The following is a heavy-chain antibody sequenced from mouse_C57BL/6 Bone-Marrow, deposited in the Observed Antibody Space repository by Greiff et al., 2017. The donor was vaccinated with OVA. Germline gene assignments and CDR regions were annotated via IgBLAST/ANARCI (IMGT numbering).Heavy chain of an antibody. J-gene: IGHJ3*01. Sequence: EVQGVESGGGLVQPKGSLKLSCAASGFSFNTYAMNWVRQAPGKGLEWVARIRSKSNNYATYYADSVKDRFTISRDDSESMLYLQMNNLKTEDTAMYYCVSDYYGSSEGFAYWGQGTLVTVSA. V-gene: IGHV10-1*01. CDR2: IRSKSNNYAT. D-gene: IGHD1-1*01. CDR3: VSDYYGSSEGFAY. CDR1: GFSFNTYA.